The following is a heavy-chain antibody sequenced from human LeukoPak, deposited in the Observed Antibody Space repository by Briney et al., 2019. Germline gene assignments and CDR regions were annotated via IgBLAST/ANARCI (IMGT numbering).Heavy chain of an antibody. CDR3: ARIYYYGSGSYHYFDY. Sequence: SETLSLTCTVSGGSISSYYWSWIRQPPGKGLEWIGYIYYSGSTNYNPSLKSRVTISVDTSKNQFSLKLSSVTAADTAVYYCARIYYYGSGSYHYFDYWGQGTLVTVSS. CDR2: IYYSGST. V-gene: IGHV4-59*01. D-gene: IGHD3-10*01. J-gene: IGHJ4*02. CDR1: GGSISSYY.